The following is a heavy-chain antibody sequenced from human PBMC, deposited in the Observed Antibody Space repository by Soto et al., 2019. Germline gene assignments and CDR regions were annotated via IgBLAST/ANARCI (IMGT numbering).Heavy chain of an antibody. CDR3: ARGSVSYVFDM. Sequence: QVQLAESGGGVVQPGRSLRLSCAASGFTFSNYGMHWVRQAPGKGLEWVSIISFDGNNKYYADSVKGRFTISRDKSKNTLFLEMNSLRVEDTAVYYCARGSVSYVFDMWGQGTMVTVSS. V-gene: IGHV3-30*03. CDR1: GFTFSNYG. CDR2: ISFDGNNK. J-gene: IGHJ3*02.